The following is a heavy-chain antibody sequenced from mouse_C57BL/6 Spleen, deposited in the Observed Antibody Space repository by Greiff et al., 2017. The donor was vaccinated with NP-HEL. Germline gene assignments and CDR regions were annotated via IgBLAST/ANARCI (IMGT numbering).Heavy chain of an antibody. Sequence: QVQLQQSGAELVKPGASVKMSCKASGYTFTTYPIEWMKQNHGKSLAWIGNFHPYNDDTKYNEKFKGKATLTVEKSSSTVYLELSRLTSDDSAVYYCARNYYGSSYGGHFDYWGQGTTLTVSS. CDR3: ARNYYGSSYGGHFDY. J-gene: IGHJ2*01. CDR1: GYTFTTYP. D-gene: IGHD1-1*01. CDR2: FHPYNDDT. V-gene: IGHV1-47*01.